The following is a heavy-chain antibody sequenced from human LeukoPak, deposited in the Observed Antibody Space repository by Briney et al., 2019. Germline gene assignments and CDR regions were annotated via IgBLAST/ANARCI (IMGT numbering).Heavy chain of an antibody. Sequence: GGSLRLSCAASGFSFSTYWMHWVRQAPGEGLVWVARINIDGSDTNYADSVKARFTISRDNAKNTVYLQMNSLRAEDTAVYYCAKEAAWGNWYFDLWGRGTLVTVSS. D-gene: IGHD3-16*01. CDR2: INIDGSDT. J-gene: IGHJ2*01. CDR1: GFSFSTYW. CDR3: AKEAAWGNWYFDL. V-gene: IGHV3-74*01.